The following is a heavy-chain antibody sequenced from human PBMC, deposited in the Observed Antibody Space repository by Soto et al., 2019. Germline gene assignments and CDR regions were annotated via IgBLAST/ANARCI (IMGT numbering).Heavy chain of an antibody. CDR3: ARDQYCSGGSCYSDGGWFDP. V-gene: IGHV1-46*01. D-gene: IGHD2-15*01. CDR2: INPSGGST. Sequence: QVQLVQSGAEVEKPGASVKVSCKASGYTFTSYYMHWVRQAPGQGLEWVGIINPSGGSTSYAQKFQGRVTMTRDTSTSTVYMELSSLRSEDTAVYYCARDQYCSGGSCYSDGGWFDPWGQGTLVTVSS. CDR1: GYTFTSYY. J-gene: IGHJ5*02.